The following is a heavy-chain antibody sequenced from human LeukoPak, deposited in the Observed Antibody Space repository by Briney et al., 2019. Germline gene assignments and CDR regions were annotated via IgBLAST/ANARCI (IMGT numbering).Heavy chain of an antibody. D-gene: IGHD2-21*01. CDR3: AKELAYCGGDCYSGFDY. CDR2: ISGSGGST. CDR1: GFTFSSYA. Sequence: GGSLRLSCAASGFTFSSYAMSWVRQAPGKGLEWVSAISGSGGSTYYADSVKGRFTIPRDNSKNTLYLQMNSLRAEDTAVYYCAKELAYCGGDCYSGFDYWGQGTLVTVSS. J-gene: IGHJ4*02. V-gene: IGHV3-23*01.